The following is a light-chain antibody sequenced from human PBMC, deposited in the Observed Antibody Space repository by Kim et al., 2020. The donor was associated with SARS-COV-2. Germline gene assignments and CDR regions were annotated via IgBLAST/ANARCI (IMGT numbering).Light chain of an antibody. CDR2: TNN. Sequence: ELTQPPSESGTPGQRVTISCSGSSSNIGSNYVYWYQQLPGTAPKVLIYTNNQRPSGVPDRFSGSKSGTSASLAISGLRSEDEADYYCAAWDDSLNGVVFGGWTQLTVL. V-gene: IGLV1-47*01. CDR1: SSNIGSNY. CDR3: AAWDDSLNGVV. J-gene: IGLJ2*01.